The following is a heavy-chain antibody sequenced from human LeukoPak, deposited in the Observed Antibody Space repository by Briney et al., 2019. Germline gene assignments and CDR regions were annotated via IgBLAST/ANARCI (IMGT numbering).Heavy chain of an antibody. CDR1: GFTFSSYE. Sequence: PGGSLRLSCADSGFTFSSYEMNWVRQAPGKGLEWVSYISSSGSTIYYADSVKGRFTISRDNAKNSLYLQMNSLRAEDTAVYYCARVALHYYGSGSYYKIYYYYGMDVWGKGTTVTVSS. J-gene: IGHJ6*04. CDR3: ARVALHYYGSGSYYKIYYYYGMDV. D-gene: IGHD3-10*01. CDR2: ISSSGSTI. V-gene: IGHV3-48*03.